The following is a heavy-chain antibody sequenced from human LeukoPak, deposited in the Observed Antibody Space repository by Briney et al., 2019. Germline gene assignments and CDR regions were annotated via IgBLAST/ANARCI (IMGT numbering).Heavy chain of an antibody. Sequence: SETLSLTCSVSDGSISSYYWSWIRQPPGKGLEWIGYIYYSGSTKYNPSLKSRVTISVDTSKNQFSLKLSSVAAADTAVYYCARPQNDAFDIWGQGTMVTVSS. J-gene: IGHJ3*02. CDR1: DGSISSYY. CDR2: IYYSGST. V-gene: IGHV4-59*01. CDR3: ARPQNDAFDI.